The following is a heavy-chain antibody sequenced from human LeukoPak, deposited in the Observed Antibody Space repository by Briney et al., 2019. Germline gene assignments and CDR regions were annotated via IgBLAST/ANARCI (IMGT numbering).Heavy chain of an antibody. CDR3: ARGGKIAVVGTRSPQYFHH. J-gene: IGHJ1*01. CDR2: IRYDGSNK. Sequence: PGGSLRLSRAPSGFTFSSYGMHWVRQAPGTGLEGVTFIRYDGSNKYYADSVKGRFTISRDKSKNTLYLQMNSLRAEDTAVYYCARGGKIAVVGTRSPQYFHHWGQGTLVTVSS. D-gene: IGHD6-19*01. V-gene: IGHV3-30*02. CDR1: GFTFSSYG.